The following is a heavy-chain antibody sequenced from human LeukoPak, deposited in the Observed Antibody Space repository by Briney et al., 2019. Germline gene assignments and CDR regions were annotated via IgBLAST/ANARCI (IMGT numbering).Heavy chain of an antibody. CDR1: GFTFSTAG. D-gene: IGHD2-15*01. V-gene: IGHV3-15*01. CDR2: IKSKTDGGAT. J-gene: IGHJ4*02. Sequence: KPGGSLRLSCQASGFTFSTAGISCCRQAPGKGLEWVGRIKSKTDGGATHYAAPVKGRFTISRDDSKNTLYLQINSLKAEDTSVYYCARYGVDCNGGNCRYFYFWGQGTLVTVSS. CDR3: ARYGVDCNGGNCRYFYF.